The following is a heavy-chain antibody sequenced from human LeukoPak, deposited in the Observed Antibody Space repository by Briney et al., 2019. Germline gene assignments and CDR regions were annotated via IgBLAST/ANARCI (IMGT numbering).Heavy chain of an antibody. J-gene: IGHJ4*02. CDR3: AKGRVLRYFDWSPMFDY. CDR2: ISGSGGST. D-gene: IGHD3-9*01. Sequence: PGGSLRLSRAASGFTFSSYAMSWVRQAPGKGLEWVSAISGSGGSTYYADSVKGRFTISRDNSKNTLYLQMNSLRAEDTAVYYCAKGRVLRYFDWSPMFDYWGQGTLVTVSS. CDR1: GFTFSSYA. V-gene: IGHV3-23*01.